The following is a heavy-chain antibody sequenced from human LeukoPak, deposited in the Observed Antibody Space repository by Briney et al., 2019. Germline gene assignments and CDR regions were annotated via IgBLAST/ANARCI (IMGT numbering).Heavy chain of an antibody. CDR1: GFTFSSYS. Sequence: HAGGSLTLSCAASGFTFSSYSMQWVRQTPAKGLEWVGIMSNSGENTFYGEAVKGRFTISRDNSQNTLYLQMHSLRPEDTAVYYCAKGGASVTRYVDYWGQGTLVSVSS. J-gene: IGHJ4*02. V-gene: IGHV3-30-3*02. CDR2: MSNSGENT. D-gene: IGHD4-17*01. CDR3: AKGGASVTRYVDY.